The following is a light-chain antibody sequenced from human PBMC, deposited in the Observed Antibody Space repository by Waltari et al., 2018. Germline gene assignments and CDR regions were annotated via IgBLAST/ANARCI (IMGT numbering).Light chain of an antibody. Sequence: DIVMTQSPDSLAVSLGERATINCKSSQSVLYSSNNKNYLAWYQQKPGQPPKLLIYWGSTRESAVPDRFSGSGSGTDFTLTISSLQAEDVAVYYCQQYYSTPLTFGQGTKVEIK. CDR1: QSVLYSSNNKNY. CDR3: QQYYSTPLT. CDR2: WGS. V-gene: IGKV4-1*01. J-gene: IGKJ1*01.